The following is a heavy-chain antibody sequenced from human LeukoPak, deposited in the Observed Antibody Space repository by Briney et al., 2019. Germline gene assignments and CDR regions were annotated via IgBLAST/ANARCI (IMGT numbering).Heavy chain of an antibody. CDR1: GGSISSGGYS. V-gene: IGHV4-30-2*01. CDR2: IYHSGST. D-gene: IGHD3-16*02. CDR3: ARGTFRELSF. Sequence: SETLSLTCAVSGGSISSGGYSWSWIRQPPGKGLEWIGYIYHSGSTYYNPSLKSRVTISVDRSKNQFSLKLSSVTAADTAVYYCARGTFRELSFWGQGTLVTVSS. J-gene: IGHJ4*02.